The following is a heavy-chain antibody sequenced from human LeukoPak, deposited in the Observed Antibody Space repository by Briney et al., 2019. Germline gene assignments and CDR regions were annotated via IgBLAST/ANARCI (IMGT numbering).Heavy chain of an antibody. V-gene: IGHV3-48*03. J-gene: IGHJ4*02. Sequence: GGSLRLSCAASGFTFSSYEMNWVRQATGKGLEWVSYISSSCSTIYYADSGKGRFTISRDNAKNSLYLQMNSLRAEDTAVYYCARESSSSWSSNFDYWGQGTLVTVSS. CDR3: ARESSSSWSSNFDY. CDR2: ISSSCSTI. D-gene: IGHD6-13*01. CDR1: GFTFSSYE.